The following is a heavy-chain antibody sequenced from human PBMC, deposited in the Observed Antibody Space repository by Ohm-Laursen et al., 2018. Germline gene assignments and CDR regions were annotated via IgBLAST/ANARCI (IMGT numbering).Heavy chain of an antibody. J-gene: IGHJ4*02. CDR2: IYTSGTT. CDR1: GGSISAYY. D-gene: IGHD2/OR15-2a*01. CDR3: ARVRHPFFGLDY. Sequence: SQTLSLTCTVSGGSISAYYWSWIRQPAGKGLEWIGRIYTSGTTNYNPSLKSRVTMSLDTSKNQFSLKLSSVTAADTAVYYCARVRHPFFGLDYWGQGTLVTVSS. V-gene: IGHV4-4*07.